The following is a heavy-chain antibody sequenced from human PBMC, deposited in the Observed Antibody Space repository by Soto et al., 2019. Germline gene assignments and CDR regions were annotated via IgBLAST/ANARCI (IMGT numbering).Heavy chain of an antibody. CDR2: IYRTGST. Sequence: SETLSLTCAVSGGSFTSNNWWTWVRQPPGQGLEWIGEIYRTGSTNYNPSLKSRVTISLDKSENQFSLKVTSLTAADTAVYYCASRDPGTSVDYWGRGTLVTVSS. CDR1: GGSFTSNNW. D-gene: IGHD1-7*01. CDR3: ASRDPGTSVDY. J-gene: IGHJ4*02. V-gene: IGHV4-4*02.